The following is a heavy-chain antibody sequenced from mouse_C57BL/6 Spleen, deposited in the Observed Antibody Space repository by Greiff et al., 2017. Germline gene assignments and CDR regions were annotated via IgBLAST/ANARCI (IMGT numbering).Heavy chain of an antibody. CDR2: INYDGSST. CDR1: GFTFSDYY. V-gene: IGHV5-16*01. J-gene: IGHJ4*01. CDR3: ARDRRMDY. Sequence: EVKVVESEGGLVQPGSSMKLSCTASGFTFSDYYMAWVRQVPEKGLEWVANINYDGSSTYYLDSLKSRFIISRDNAKNILYLQMSSLKSEDTATYYCARDRRMDYWGQGTSVTVSS.